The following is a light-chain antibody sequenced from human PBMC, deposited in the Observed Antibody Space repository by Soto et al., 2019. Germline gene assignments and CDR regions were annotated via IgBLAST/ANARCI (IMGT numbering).Light chain of an antibody. Sequence: DIQMTQSPSSLSASVGDRVTITCRASHVISNYLAWYQQKPGKVPNLLIYAASTLQSGVPSRFSGSQSGTAVTLSISSLHPEDVATYYCQKYKSAPLFTFSPGTKVDIK. CDR2: AAS. V-gene: IGKV1-27*01. J-gene: IGKJ3*01. CDR3: QKYKSAPLFT. CDR1: HVISNY.